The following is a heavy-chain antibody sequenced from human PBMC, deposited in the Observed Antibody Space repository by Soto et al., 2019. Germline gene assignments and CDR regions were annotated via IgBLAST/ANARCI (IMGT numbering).Heavy chain of an antibody. J-gene: IGHJ6*02. Sequence: GGSLRLSCAASGFTFDDYAMHWVRQAPGKGLEWVSGISWNSGSIGYADSVKGRFTISRDNAKNSLYPQMNSLRAEDTALYYCAKAVYYYGSGIDYGMDVWGQGTTVTVSS. CDR2: ISWNSGSI. CDR1: GFTFDDYA. V-gene: IGHV3-9*01. D-gene: IGHD3-10*01. CDR3: AKAVYYYGSGIDYGMDV.